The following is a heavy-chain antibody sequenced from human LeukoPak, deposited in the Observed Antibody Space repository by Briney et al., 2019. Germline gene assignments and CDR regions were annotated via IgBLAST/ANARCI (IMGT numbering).Heavy chain of an antibody. CDR1: GYTFTSYG. V-gene: IGHV1-18*01. Sequence: ASVKVSCKASGYTFTSYGISWVRQAPGQGLEWMGWISAYNGNTNYAQKLQGRVTMTTDTSTSTAYMELRSLRSDDTAVYYCARVAYSGYDSFGYFDYWGQGTLVTVSS. D-gene: IGHD5-12*01. J-gene: IGHJ4*02. CDR2: ISAYNGNT. CDR3: ARVAYSGYDSFGYFDY.